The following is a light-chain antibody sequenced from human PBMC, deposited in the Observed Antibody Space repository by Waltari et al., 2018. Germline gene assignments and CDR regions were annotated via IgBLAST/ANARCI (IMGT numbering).Light chain of an antibody. CDR2: SAS. CDR3: QQYHTFPPT. V-gene: IGKV1-8*01. Sequence: AIGLNQSPSSLSASKGDRVTNTCRATQDVGSYLAWYKQTPGRAPNLLIYSASTLHTGVPSRFIGDGSRTNFSLTISCLQSDDFGTYFCQQYHTFPPTFGGGTKVEIK. J-gene: IGKJ4*01. CDR1: QDVGSY.